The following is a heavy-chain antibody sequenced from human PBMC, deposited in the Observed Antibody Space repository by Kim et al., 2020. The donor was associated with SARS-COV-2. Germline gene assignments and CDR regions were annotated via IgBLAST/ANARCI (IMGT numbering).Heavy chain of an antibody. J-gene: IGHJ5*02. V-gene: IGHV1-3*01. CDR2: INAGNGNT. D-gene: IGHD1-26*01. CDR3: ARDYAGAKGDWFDP. CDR1: GYTFTSYA. Sequence: ASVKVSCKASGYTFTSYAMHWVRQAPGQRLEWMGWINAGNGNTKYSQKFQGRVTITRDTSASTAYMEVSSLRSEDTAVYYCARDYAGAKGDWFDPWGQGTLVTVSS.